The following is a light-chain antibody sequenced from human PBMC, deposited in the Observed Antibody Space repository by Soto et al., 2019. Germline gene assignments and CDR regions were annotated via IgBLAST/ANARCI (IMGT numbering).Light chain of an antibody. CDR3: SSYTSSSTIVV. CDR1: SSDVGGYNY. J-gene: IGLJ2*01. Sequence: QSALTQPPSASGSPGQSVTISCTGTSSDVGGYNYVSWYQQHPGKAPKLMIYEVSNRPSGVSNRFSGSKSGNTASLTISGLQAEDEADYYCSSYTSSSTIVVFGGGTKVTVL. CDR2: EVS. V-gene: IGLV2-14*01.